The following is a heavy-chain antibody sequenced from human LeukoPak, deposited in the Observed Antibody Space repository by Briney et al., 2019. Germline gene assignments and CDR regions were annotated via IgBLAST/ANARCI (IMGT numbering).Heavy chain of an antibody. V-gene: IGHV3-30*04. J-gene: IGHJ4*02. Sequence: QPGGSLRLSCAASGFTFSSYAMHWVRQAPGKGLEWVAVISYDGSNKYYADSVKGRFTISRDNSKNTLYLQMNSLRAEDTAVYYCARDVGFKGADYFDYWGQGTLVTVSS. CDR1: GFTFSSYA. CDR3: ARDVGFKGADYFDY. D-gene: IGHD1-26*01. CDR2: ISYDGSNK.